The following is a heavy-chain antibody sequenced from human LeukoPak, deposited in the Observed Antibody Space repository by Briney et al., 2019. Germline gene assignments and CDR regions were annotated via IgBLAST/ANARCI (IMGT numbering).Heavy chain of an antibody. Sequence: SETLSLTCTVSRGSIRNYYWSWIRQPPGKRLEYIGYIYYDGSTDYSPSFQGRVTISVDTSMNQVSLKLTSVTAADTAVYYCARLRRSSSYNWFDPWGQGTLVTVSS. J-gene: IGHJ5*02. D-gene: IGHD6-6*01. CDR2: IYYDGST. CDR3: ARLRRSSSYNWFDP. CDR1: RGSIRNYY. V-gene: IGHV4-59*08.